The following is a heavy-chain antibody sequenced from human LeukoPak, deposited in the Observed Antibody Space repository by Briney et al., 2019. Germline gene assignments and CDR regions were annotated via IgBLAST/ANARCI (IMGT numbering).Heavy chain of an antibody. Sequence: GESLKISCKGSGYSFTSYWIGWVRQMPGKGLEWRVIIYPGDSDTRYSPPCQGQVTISADKSISTAYLQWSSLKASDTAMYYCVRPGTMVRGEIDFWGQGTLVTVSS. V-gene: IGHV5-51*01. CDR2: IYPGDSDT. J-gene: IGHJ4*02. CDR1: GYSFTSYW. D-gene: IGHD3-10*01. CDR3: VRPGTMVRGEIDF.